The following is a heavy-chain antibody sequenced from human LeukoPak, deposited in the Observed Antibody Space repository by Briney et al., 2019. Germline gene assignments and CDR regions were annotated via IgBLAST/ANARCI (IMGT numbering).Heavy chain of an antibody. J-gene: IGHJ5*02. CDR2: IYTSGST. Sequence: PAETLSLTCTVSGGSISSGSYYWSWIRQPAGKGPEWIGRIYTSGSTNYNPSLKSRVTISVDTSKNQFSLKLSSVTAADTAVYYCARGVTILGVVGNWFDPWGQGTLVTVSS. CDR3: ARGVTILGVVGNWFDP. CDR1: GGSISSGSYY. V-gene: IGHV4-61*02. D-gene: IGHD3-3*01.